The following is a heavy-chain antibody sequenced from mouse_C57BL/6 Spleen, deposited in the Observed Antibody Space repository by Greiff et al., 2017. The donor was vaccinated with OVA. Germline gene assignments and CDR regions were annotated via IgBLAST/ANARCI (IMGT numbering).Heavy chain of an antibody. CDR2: IDPETGGT. J-gene: IGHJ3*01. D-gene: IGHD1-1*01. CDR1: GYTFTDYE. Sequence: QVQLQQSGAELVRPGASVTLSCKASGYTFTDYEMHWVKQTPVHGLEWIGAIDPETGGTAYNQKFKGKAILTADKSSSTAYMELRSLTSEDSAVYCCTRGTTVVATPAWFAYWGQGTLVTVSA. V-gene: IGHV1-15*01. CDR3: TRGTTVVATPAWFAY.